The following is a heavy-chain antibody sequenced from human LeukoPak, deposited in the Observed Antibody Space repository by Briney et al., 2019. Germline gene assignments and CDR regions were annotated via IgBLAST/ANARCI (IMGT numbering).Heavy chain of an antibody. V-gene: IGHV3-33*01. Sequence: GGSLRLSCAASGFTLSSFGMVWVRQAPGKGLEWVTLMWYDGRNKYYADSVKGRFTISRDNSKNTVYLQVNSLRGEDTAVYYCARVGDMEAFDIWGQGTRVTVSP. D-gene: IGHD3-16*01. CDR3: ARVGDMEAFDI. J-gene: IGHJ3*02. CDR2: MWYDGRNK. CDR1: GFTLSSFG.